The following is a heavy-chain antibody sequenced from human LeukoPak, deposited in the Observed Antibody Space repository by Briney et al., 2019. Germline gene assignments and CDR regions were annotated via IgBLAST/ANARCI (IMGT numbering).Heavy chain of an antibody. J-gene: IGHJ4*02. D-gene: IGHD1-26*01. V-gene: IGHV1-69*06. CDR3: AKDSRHRIVGTTTFLDY. CDR2: IIPIFGTA. Sequence: GASVKVSCKASGGTFSSYAISWVRQAPGQGLEWMGGIIPIFGTANYAQKFQGRVTITADKSTSTAYMELSSLRAEDTAVYYCAKDSRHRIVGTTTFLDYWGQGTLVTVSS. CDR1: GGTFSSYA.